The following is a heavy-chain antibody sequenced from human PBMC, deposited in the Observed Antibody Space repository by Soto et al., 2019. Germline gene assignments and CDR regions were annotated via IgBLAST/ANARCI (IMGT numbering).Heavy chain of an antibody. D-gene: IGHD1-7*01. J-gene: IGHJ4*02. CDR1: GYTVSGNY. V-gene: IGHV3-53*01. CDR2: IFSGGTT. Sequence: PGGSLSLSCAASGYTVSGNYMSWVRQAPGKGLEWVSVIFSGGTTYYADSVKGRFTISRDNSKNTLYLQMNSLRADDTAVYYCASRPGTTGPSYFDYWGQGALVTAPQ. CDR3: ASRPGTTGPSYFDY.